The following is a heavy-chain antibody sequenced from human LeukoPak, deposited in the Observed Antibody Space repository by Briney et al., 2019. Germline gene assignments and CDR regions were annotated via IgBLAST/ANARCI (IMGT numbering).Heavy chain of an antibody. CDR2: IYHSGST. J-gene: IGHJ4*02. D-gene: IGHD3-16*02. V-gene: IGHV4-38-2*02. Sequence: PSETLSLTCTVSGYSISSDYYWGWIRQPPGRGLEWIGTIYHSGSTYYNPSLKSRVTVSVDTSKNQFSLKLSSVTAADTAVYYCARYDVWGTYRAFDYWGQGTLVTVSS. CDR3: ARYDVWGTYRAFDY. CDR1: GYSISSDYY.